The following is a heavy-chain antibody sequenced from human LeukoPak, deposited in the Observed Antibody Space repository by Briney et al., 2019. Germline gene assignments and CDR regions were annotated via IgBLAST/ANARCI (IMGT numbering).Heavy chain of an antibody. CDR3: ARGPPDILTGYSSFDY. CDR2: IIPIFGTA. V-gene: IGHV1-69*01. CDR1: GGTFSSYA. J-gene: IGHJ4*02. D-gene: IGHD3-9*01. Sequence: SVKVSCKASGGTFSSYAISWVRQAPGQGLEWMGGIIPIFGTANYAQKFQGRVTITADESTSTAYMELSSLRSGDTAVYYCARGPPDILTGYSSFDYWGQGTLVTVSS.